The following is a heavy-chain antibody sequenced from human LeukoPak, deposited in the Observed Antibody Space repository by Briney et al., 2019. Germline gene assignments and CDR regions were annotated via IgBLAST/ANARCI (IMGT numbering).Heavy chain of an antibody. CDR3: AASMVRGGPSRDY. Sequence: GGSLRLSCAASGFTFSNYWMSWVRQAPGKGPEWVANIKQDGSEKYYVDSLKGRFTISRDNAKNSLYLQMNSLRAEDTAVYYCAASMVRGGPSRDYLGQGTLVTVSS. D-gene: IGHD3-10*01. CDR1: GFTFSNYW. J-gene: IGHJ4*02. CDR2: IKQDGSEK. V-gene: IGHV3-7*01.